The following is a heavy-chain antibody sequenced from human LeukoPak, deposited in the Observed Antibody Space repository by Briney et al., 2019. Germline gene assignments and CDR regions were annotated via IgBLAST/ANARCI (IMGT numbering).Heavy chain of an antibody. CDR1: GFTFSSYG. D-gene: IGHD1-26*01. V-gene: IGHV3-33*08. Sequence: PGGSLRLSCEVSGFTFSSYGMHWVRQAPGKGLEWVAVIWYDGSNKYYADSVKGRFTISRDNSKNTLYLQMNSLRAEDTAVYYCARERIGSRANWFDPWGQGTLVTVSS. CDR2: IWYDGSNK. J-gene: IGHJ5*02. CDR3: ARERIGSRANWFDP.